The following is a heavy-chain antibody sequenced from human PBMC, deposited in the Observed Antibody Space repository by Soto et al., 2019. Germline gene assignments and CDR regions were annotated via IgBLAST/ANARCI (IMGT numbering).Heavy chain of an antibody. Sequence: PGGSLRLSCAASGFTFSDYYMSWIRQAPGKGLERVSYISSSSSTIYYADSVKGRFTISRDNAKNSLYLQMNSLRDEDTAVYYCARDFVGYSSSWQTTNWGQGTLVTVSS. CDR3: ARDFVGYSSSWQTTN. D-gene: IGHD6-13*01. CDR2: ISSSSSTI. CDR1: GFTFSDYY. J-gene: IGHJ1*01. V-gene: IGHV3-11*04.